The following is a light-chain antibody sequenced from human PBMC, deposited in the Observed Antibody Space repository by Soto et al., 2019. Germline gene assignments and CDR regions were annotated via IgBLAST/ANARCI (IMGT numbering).Light chain of an antibody. CDR2: MVS. CDR3: QQYKSYPWT. V-gene: IGKV1-5*03. CDR1: QTLSDY. J-gene: IGKJ1*01. Sequence: DIQMTQSPSTLSASVGDRVTITCRASQTLSDYLAWYQQKPGKAPKFLIYMVSTLESGVPSRFSGAGSGKEFSLTISSLQPDDFATSYCQQYKSYPWTFGQGNKVDIK.